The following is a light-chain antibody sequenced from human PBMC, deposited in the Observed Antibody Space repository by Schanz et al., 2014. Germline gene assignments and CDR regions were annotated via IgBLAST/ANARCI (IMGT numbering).Light chain of an antibody. V-gene: IGLV2-8*01. CDR3: SSYAGSNNFDV. J-gene: IGLJ1*01. CDR1: TTYFGDHNSYNS. Sequence: QSALTQPPSASGSPGQSVTISCTGPTTYFGDHNSYNSVSWYQQHPGKAPKLIIFDIDKRPSGVPDRFSGSKSGNTASLTVSGLQADDEADYYCSSYAGSNNFDVFGTGTKVTVL. CDR2: DID.